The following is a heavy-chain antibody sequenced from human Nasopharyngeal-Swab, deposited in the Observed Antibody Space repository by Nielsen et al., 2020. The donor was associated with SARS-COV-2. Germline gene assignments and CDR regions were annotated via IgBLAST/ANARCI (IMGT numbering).Heavy chain of an antibody. J-gene: IGHJ4*02. V-gene: IGHV1-18*01. CDR2: ISAYNGNT. Sequence: WVRQAPGQGLEWMGCISAYNGNTNYAQKLQGRVTMTTDTSTSTAYMELRSLRSDDTAVYYCARAMTMVVTIPAYWGQGTLVTVSS. D-gene: IGHD4/OR15-4a*01. CDR3: ARAMTMVVTIPAY.